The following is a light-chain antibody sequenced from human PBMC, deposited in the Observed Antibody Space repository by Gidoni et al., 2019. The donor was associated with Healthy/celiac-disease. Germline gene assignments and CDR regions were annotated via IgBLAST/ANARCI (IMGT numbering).Light chain of an antibody. J-gene: IGKJ1*01. Sequence: DLVLTQSPDSLALSLGERATINCKSSQSVLYSSNNKNYLAWYQQKPGQPPKLLIYWAYTRESGVPERFSGSGSGTDFTLTISSLQAEDVAVYYCQQYYSTPWTFGQGTKVEIK. CDR1: QSVLYSSNNKNY. V-gene: IGKV4-1*01. CDR3: QQYYSTPWT. CDR2: WAY.